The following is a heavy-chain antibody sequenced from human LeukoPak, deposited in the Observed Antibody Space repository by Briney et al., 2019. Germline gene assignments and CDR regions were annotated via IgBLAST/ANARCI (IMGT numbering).Heavy chain of an antibody. CDR1: GFTFSSYG. CDR3: EGYSYGSGDY. D-gene: IGHD5-18*01. V-gene: IGHV3-30*03. J-gene: IGHJ4*02. Sequence: GGSLRLSCAASGFTFSSYGMHWVRQAPGKGLEWEAVISYDGSNKYYADSVKGRFTISRDNSKNTLYLQMNSLRAEDTAVYYCEGYSYGSGDYWGQGTLVTVSS. CDR2: ISYDGSNK.